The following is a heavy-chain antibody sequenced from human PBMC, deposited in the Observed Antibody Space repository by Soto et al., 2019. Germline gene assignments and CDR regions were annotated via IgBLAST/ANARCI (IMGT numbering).Heavy chain of an antibody. V-gene: IGHV3-33*01. CDR3: ARGLLGDPYGMDV. D-gene: IGHD3-3*01. J-gene: IGHJ6*02. Sequence: GGSLRLSCAASGFTFSSYGMHWVRQAPGKGLEWVAVIWYDGSNKYYADSVKGRFTISRDNSKNTLYLQMNSLRAEDTAVYYCARGLLGDPYGMDVWGQGTTVTVSS. CDR2: IWYDGSNK. CDR1: GFTFSSYG.